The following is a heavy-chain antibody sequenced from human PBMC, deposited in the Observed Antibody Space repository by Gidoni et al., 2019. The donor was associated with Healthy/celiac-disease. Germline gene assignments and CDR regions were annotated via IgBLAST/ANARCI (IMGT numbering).Heavy chain of an antibody. D-gene: IGHD2-8*01. CDR2: ISSSSSYI. Sequence: EVQLVESGGGLVKPGGSLRLSCAASGFPFSYYSMNWVRQAPGKGLEWVSSISSSSSYIYYADSVKARFTISRDNAKNSLSLQMNSLRAEDTAVYYCARDDRDIVLMVYAANWYFDLWGRGTLVTVSS. V-gene: IGHV3-21*01. CDR3: ARDDRDIVLMVYAANWYFDL. CDR1: GFPFSYYS. J-gene: IGHJ2*01.